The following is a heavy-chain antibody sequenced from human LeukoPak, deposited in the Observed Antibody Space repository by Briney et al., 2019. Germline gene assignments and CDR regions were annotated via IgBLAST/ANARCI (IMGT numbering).Heavy chain of an antibody. CDR1: GGSISSSSYY. V-gene: IGHV4-39*01. Sequence: PSETLSLTCTVSGGSISSSSYYWGWIRQPPGKGLEWIGSIYYSGSTYYNPSLKSRVTISVDTSKNQFSLKLSSVTAADTAVYYCARGTISSSWYDYWGQGTLVTVSS. CDR2: IYYSGST. CDR3: ARGTISSSWYDY. D-gene: IGHD6-13*01. J-gene: IGHJ4*02.